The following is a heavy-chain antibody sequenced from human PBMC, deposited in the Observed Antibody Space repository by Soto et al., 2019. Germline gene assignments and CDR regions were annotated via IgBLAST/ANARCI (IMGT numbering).Heavy chain of an antibody. D-gene: IGHD4-17*01. CDR1: GGSVSSGSYY. Sequence: SETLSLTCTVSGGSVSSGSYYWSWIRQPPGKGLEWIGYIYYSGSTNYNPSLKSRVTISVDTSKNQFSLKLSSVTAADTAVYFCARSTGYGDSYFDYWGQGTLVTVSS. CDR3: ARSTGYGDSYFDY. J-gene: IGHJ4*02. V-gene: IGHV4-61*01. CDR2: IYYSGST.